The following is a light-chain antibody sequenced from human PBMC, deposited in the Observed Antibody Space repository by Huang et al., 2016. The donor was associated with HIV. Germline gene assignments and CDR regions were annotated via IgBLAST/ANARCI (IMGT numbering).Light chain of an antibody. Sequence: EIVLTQSPATLSLSPGDRATLSCRASQSVTTYLGWYQQKPGKAPRLLIYDVSNRATGVPARFSGSGSGTDFTLTISSLEPEDFAVYYCQQRANWPPLTFGGGTKVEMK. CDR3: QQRANWPPLT. J-gene: IGKJ4*01. CDR2: DVS. V-gene: IGKV3-11*01. CDR1: QSVTTY.